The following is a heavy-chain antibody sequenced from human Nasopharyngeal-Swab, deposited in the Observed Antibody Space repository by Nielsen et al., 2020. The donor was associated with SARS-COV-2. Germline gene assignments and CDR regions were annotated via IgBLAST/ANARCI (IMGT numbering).Heavy chain of an antibody. V-gene: IGHV5-51*01. CDR1: EYSFTTYW. D-gene: IGHD6-13*01. CDR3: ARLSRTASGTLKTQYFHY. J-gene: IGHJ1*01. CDR2: IYPGDSDA. Sequence: GESLKISCQGSEYSFTTYWIGWVRQTPGKGLEWIGFIYPGDSDATYSPSFQGRVTISADNSINTAYLQWSSLKASDTAMYYCARLSRTASGTLKTQYFHYWGQGTLVTVSS.